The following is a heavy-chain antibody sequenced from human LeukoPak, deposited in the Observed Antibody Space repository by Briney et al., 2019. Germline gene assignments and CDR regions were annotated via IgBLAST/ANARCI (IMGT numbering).Heavy chain of an antibody. CDR2: INSDGIST. J-gene: IGHJ4*02. CDR3: AKEGTGIHFDY. Sequence: GGSLRLSCAASGFTFSNYWMHWVRQAPGKGLVWVSRINSDGISTGYADSVKGRFTISRDNSKNTLYLQMNSLRAEDTAVYYCAKEGTGIHFDYWGQGTLVTVSS. D-gene: IGHD1-1*01. CDR1: GFTFSNYW. V-gene: IGHV3-74*01.